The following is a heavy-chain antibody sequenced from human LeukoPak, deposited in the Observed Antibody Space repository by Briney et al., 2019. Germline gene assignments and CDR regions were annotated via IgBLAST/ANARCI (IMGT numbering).Heavy chain of an antibody. J-gene: IGHJ4*02. CDR1: GFPFSVYE. V-gene: IGHV3-48*03. D-gene: IGHD6-19*01. CDR2: IGSSGTTR. Sequence: PGGSLSLSCAVSGFPFSVYEINWVRQAPGKGLEWVSNIGSSGTTRYYADSVKGRFSISGDNAENSLYLQMNSLRVEDTGIYYCALLAVASDFDYWGQGALVTVSS. CDR3: ALLAVASDFDY.